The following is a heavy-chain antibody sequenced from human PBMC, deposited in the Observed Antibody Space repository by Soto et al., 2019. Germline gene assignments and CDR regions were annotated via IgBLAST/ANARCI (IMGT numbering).Heavy chain of an antibody. CDR3: ARVEGYYDFWSGYYQYNWFDP. D-gene: IGHD3-3*01. Sequence: SETLSLTCAVYGGSFSGYYWSWIRQPPGKGLEWIGEINHSGSTNYNPSLKSRVTISVDTSKNQFSLKLSSVTAADTAVYYCARVEGYYDFWSGYYQYNWFDPWGQGTLVTVS. J-gene: IGHJ5*02. V-gene: IGHV4-34*01. CDR2: INHSGST. CDR1: GGSFSGYY.